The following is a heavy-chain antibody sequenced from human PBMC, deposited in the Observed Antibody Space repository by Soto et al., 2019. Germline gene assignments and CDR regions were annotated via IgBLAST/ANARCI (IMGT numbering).Heavy chain of an antibody. Sequence: NPSETLSLTCTVSGGSVSSGNYYWSWIRQHPGKGLEWIGYIYYSWSTYYNPSLKSRVTISVDTSKNQFSLKLSSVTAADTAVYYCAGARLPAATPDYYYYGMDVWGQGTTVTVSS. J-gene: IGHJ6*02. CDR2: IYYSWST. CDR1: GGSVSSGNYY. V-gene: IGHV4-31*03. CDR3: AGARLPAATPDYYYYGMDV. D-gene: IGHD2-15*01.